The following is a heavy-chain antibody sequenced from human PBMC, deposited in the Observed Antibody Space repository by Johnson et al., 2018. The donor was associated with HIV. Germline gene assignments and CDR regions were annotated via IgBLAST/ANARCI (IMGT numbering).Heavy chain of an antibody. CDR3: ARQGARPQWDAFDI. CDR1: GFTFDDYG. CDR2: IPWNGGST. J-gene: IGHJ3*02. Sequence: VQLVESGGGVVRPGGSLRLSCTASGFTFDDYGMSWVRQAPGKGLEWVSGIPWNGGSTGYADSVKGRFTVSRDISKNTLYLQMNSLRAEDTAVSYCARQGARPQWDAFDIWGQGTMVTVSS. D-gene: IGHD2-8*01. V-gene: IGHV3-20*04.